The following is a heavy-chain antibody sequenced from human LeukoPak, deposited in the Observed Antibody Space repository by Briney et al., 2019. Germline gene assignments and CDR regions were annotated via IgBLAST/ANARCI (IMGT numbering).Heavy chain of an antibody. Sequence: ASVKVSCKASGYTFTSYDINWVRQATGQGLEWMGWMNPNSGNTGYAQKFQGRVTMTRNASISTAYMELSSLRSEDTAVYYCARVGRYYDILSGYYYYYYMDVWGKGTTVTISS. CDR1: GYTFTSYD. CDR3: ARVGRYYDILSGYYYYYYMDV. V-gene: IGHV1-8*01. D-gene: IGHD3-9*01. CDR2: MNPNSGNT. J-gene: IGHJ6*03.